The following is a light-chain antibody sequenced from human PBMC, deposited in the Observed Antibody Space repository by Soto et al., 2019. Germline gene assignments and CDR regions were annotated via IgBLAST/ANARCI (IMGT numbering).Light chain of an antibody. CDR1: QSVGGCF. Sequence: ETVGTRSPGTLSLSPGEIATLSGRAGQSVGGCFLAWYQQRPGQAPRLLIYHTSYRATGIPDRFSGSGSGTDFTLNISRLEPEDFAVYYCPQYHSSPLTFGQGTKVEIK. V-gene: IGKV3-20*01. J-gene: IGKJ1*01. CDR3: PQYHSSPLT. CDR2: HTS.